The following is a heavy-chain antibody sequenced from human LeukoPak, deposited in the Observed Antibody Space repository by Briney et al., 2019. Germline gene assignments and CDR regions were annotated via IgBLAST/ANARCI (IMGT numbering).Heavy chain of an antibody. D-gene: IGHD3-10*01. Sequence: ASVKVSCKASGGTFNSYAISWVRQAPGQGLEWMGWINPNSGGTNYAQKFQGRVTMTRDTSISTAYMELSRLRSDDTAVYYCARVKWFGEFLGGYYYMDVWGKGTTVTISS. J-gene: IGHJ6*03. CDR2: INPNSGGT. CDR3: ARVKWFGEFLGGYYYMDV. V-gene: IGHV1-2*02. CDR1: GGTFNSYA.